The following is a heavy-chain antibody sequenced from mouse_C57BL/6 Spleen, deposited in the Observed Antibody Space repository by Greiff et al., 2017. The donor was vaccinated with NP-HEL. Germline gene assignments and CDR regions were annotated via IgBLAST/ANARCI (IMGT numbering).Heavy chain of an antibody. CDR1: GYTFTSYW. CDR3: ARRYYGNHAWFAY. J-gene: IGHJ3*01. D-gene: IGHD2-1*01. Sequence: QVQLKQPGAELVRPGSSVKLSCKASGYTFTSYWMDWVKQRPGQGLEWIGNIYPSDSETHYNQKFKDKATLTVDKSSSTAYMQLSSLTSEDSAVYYCARRYYGNHAWFAYWGQGTLVTVSA. CDR2: IYPSDSET. V-gene: IGHV1-61*01.